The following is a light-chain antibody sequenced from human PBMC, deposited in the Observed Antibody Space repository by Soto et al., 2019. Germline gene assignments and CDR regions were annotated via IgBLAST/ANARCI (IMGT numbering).Light chain of an antibody. CDR2: LGS. CDR1: QSLLLSNGYNS. J-gene: IGKJ5*01. V-gene: IGKV2-28*01. CDR3: MQDLQTPIT. Sequence: DVVMTQSPLSLPVTPGEPASISCRSSQSLLLSNGYNSLDWYLQKPGQSPQLLIYLGSNRASGVPDRFSGSGSGTDFTLKISRVEAEDVGIYYCMQDLQTPITFGQGTRLEI.